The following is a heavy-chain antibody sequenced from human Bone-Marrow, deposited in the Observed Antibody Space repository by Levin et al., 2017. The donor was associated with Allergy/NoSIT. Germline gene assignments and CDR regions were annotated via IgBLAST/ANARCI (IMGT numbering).Heavy chain of an antibody. CDR3: ARAITADY. V-gene: IGHV4-59*01. J-gene: IGHJ4*02. Sequence: SQTLSLTCTVSGGSISSYYWSWIRQPPGKGLEWIGYIYYTGSTNYNPSLKSRVTISVDTSKNQFSLKLTSVTAADTAVYYCARAITADYWGQGSLVTVSS. CDR1: GGSISSYY. CDR2: IYYTGST. D-gene: IGHD1-20*01.